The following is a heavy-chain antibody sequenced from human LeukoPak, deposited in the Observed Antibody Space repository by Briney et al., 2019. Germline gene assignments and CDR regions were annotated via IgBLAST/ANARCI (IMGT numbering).Heavy chain of an antibody. V-gene: IGHV4-39*01. CDR1: AGSISSRSYY. CDR2: INYSGTT. J-gene: IGHJ4*02. D-gene: IGHD4-17*01. Sequence: SETLSLTCTVSAGSISSRSYYWAWIRQPPGKGLEWIGTINYSGTTYYNPSLKSRVTISVDTSKNQFSLKLNSVTAADTAVYYCARSDYGASGLFDYWGRGSLVTVSS. CDR3: ARSDYGASGLFDY.